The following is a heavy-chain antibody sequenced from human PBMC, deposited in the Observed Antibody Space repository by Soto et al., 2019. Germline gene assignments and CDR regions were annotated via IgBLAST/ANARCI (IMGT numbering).Heavy chain of an antibody. CDR1: GYTFTSYA. CDR2: INAGNGNT. Sequence: QVQLVQSGAEVKKPGASVKVSCKASGYTFTSYAMHWVRQAPGQRLEWMGWINAGNGNTKYSQKFQGRVTITRDTSASTAYMELSSLRSEDTAVYYCARDVGVTVHDAFDIWGQGTMVTVSS. CDR3: ARDVGVTVHDAFDI. J-gene: IGHJ3*02. D-gene: IGHD2-2*01. V-gene: IGHV1-3*01.